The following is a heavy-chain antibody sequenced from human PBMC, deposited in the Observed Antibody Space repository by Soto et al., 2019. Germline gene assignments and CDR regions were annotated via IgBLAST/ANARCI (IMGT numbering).Heavy chain of an antibody. D-gene: IGHD3-22*01. Sequence: GGSLRLSCAASGFTFSSYLMHWVRQAPGKGLVWVSRINSDGSSTSYADSVKGRFTISRDNAKNTLYLQMNSLRAEDTAVYYCAREHYGSSGLDYWGQGTLVTVSS. CDR3: AREHYGSSGLDY. V-gene: IGHV3-74*01. J-gene: IGHJ4*02. CDR2: INSDGSST. CDR1: GFTFSSYL.